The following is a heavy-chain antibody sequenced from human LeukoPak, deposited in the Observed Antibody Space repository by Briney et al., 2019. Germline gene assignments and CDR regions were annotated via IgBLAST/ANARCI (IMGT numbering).Heavy chain of an antibody. D-gene: IGHD3-9*01. V-gene: IGHV4-59*08. CDR1: SGSISTYY. Sequence: SSETLSLTCAVSSGSISTYYWCWIRQPPGKGLECIGYIYNTGSTNYNPSLKSRVTMSLDTTRNQFSLNLSSVSAAHTAVYYCAREVLTVLDSWGQGILVTVSS. CDR2: IYNTGST. CDR3: AREVLTVLDS. J-gene: IGHJ4*02.